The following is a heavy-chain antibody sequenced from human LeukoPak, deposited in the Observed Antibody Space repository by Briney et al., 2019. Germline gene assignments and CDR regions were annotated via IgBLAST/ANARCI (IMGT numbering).Heavy chain of an antibody. J-gene: IGHJ4*02. CDR1: NGSFNGGNYY. V-gene: IGHV4-61*01. CDR2: VYYTGTT. Sequence: SETLSLTCTVSNGSFNGGNYYWSWIRQPPGKGLEWIGYVYYTGTTKYSPSLKSRVTISVDRSKNQFSLKLSSVTAADTAVYYCARGRIKGDYFDYWGQGTLVTVSS. D-gene: IGHD2-21*01. CDR3: ARGRIKGDYFDY.